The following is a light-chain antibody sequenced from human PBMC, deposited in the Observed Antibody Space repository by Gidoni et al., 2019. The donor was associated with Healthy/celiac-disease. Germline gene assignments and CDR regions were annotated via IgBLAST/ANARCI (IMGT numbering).Light chain of an antibody. J-gene: IGKJ4*01. Sequence: EIVLTQSPATLSLSPGERATLSCRASQSVSSYLAWYQQKPGQAPRLLIYDASNRATAIPARFSGSGSGTDFTLTISSLEPEDFAVYYCQQRSNWPALTFXGXTKVEIK. CDR2: DAS. CDR1: QSVSSY. V-gene: IGKV3-11*01. CDR3: QQRSNWPALT.